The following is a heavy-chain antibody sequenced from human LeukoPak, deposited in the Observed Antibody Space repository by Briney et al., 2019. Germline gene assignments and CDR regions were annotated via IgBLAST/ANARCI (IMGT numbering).Heavy chain of an antibody. CDR2: IHNNDIT. V-gene: IGHV3-53*01. D-gene: IGHD6-13*01. Sequence: GGSLRLSCAASGFTVSSYYMSWVRQAPGTGLEWVSIIHNNDITHYADSVRGRFTLSRDNSKNTLYLQMNSLRAEDTAVYYCVRDRGIASTGGYGMDVWGQGTTVTVSS. CDR3: VRDRGIASTGGYGMDV. CDR1: GFTVSSYY. J-gene: IGHJ6*02.